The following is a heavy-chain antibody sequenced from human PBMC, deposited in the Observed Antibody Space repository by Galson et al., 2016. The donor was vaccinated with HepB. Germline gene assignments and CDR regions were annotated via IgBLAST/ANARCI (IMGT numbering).Heavy chain of an antibody. CDR2: IYRGGST. J-gene: IGHJ4*02. CDR3: TTDFRRPADN. V-gene: IGHV3-53*01. Sequence: SLRLSCAASGFTVSSNYMSWVRQAPGKGLEWVSVIYRGGSTYYADAVKGRFTISRDNAKNTLYLQMNSLRAEDTAVYYCTTDFRRPADNWGQGTLVTASS. CDR1: GFTVSSNY. D-gene: IGHD1-14*01.